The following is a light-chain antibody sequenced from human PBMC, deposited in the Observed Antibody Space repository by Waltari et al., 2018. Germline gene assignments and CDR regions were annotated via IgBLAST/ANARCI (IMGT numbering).Light chain of an antibody. Sequence: DILMTQSPPTLSASVGDRVPITCRASQSISGWLAWYQQQPGKAPKILISDVSSLESGVPSRFSGSGSGTKFTLTISSLQPDDFATYYCQHYSSYLVTFGEGTKVEI. CDR1: QSISGW. CDR3: QHYSSYLVT. V-gene: IGKV1-5*01. J-gene: IGKJ4*01. CDR2: DVS.